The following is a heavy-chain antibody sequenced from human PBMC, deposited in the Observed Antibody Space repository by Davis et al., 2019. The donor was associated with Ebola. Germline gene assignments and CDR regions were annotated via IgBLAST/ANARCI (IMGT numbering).Heavy chain of an antibody. CDR1: GGTFSSYA. V-gene: IGHV1-69*13. J-gene: IGHJ4*02. CDR2: IIPIFGTA. D-gene: IGHD6-13*01. Sequence: SVKVSCKASGGTFSSYAISWVRQAPGQGLEWMGGIIPIFGTANYAQKFQGRVTITADESSSTAYMELSSLRSEDTAVYYCARWIIAAAGELHYWGQGTLVTVSS. CDR3: ARWIIAAAGELHY.